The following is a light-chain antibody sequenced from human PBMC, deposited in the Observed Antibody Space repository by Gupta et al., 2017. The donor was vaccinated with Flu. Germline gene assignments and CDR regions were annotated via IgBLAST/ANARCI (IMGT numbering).Light chain of an antibody. CDR1: SSDVGRSDS. J-gene: IGLJ1*01. CDR3: SSYTSVSTFYV. CDR2: DVN. V-gene: IGLV2-14*01. Sequence: QSALTQPASVSGSPGQSITISCSGTSSDVGRSDSVSWYQQHPDKAPKLIIFDVNNRPSGVASRFSGSKSGNTASLTISGLQAEDETDYYCSSYTSVSTFYVFGTGTKVTVL.